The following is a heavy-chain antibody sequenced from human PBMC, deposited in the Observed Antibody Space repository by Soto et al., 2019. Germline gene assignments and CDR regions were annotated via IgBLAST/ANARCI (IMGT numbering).Heavy chain of an antibody. CDR2: MNPNSGNT. D-gene: IGHD7-27*01. V-gene: IGHV1-8*01. CDR3: ARDPKTSGGQHWAFNYFDS. CDR1: GYTFTSYD. J-gene: IGHJ4*02. Sequence: GASVKVSCKASGYTFTSYDINWVRQATGQGLEWMGWMNPNSGNTGYAQKFQGRVTMTRSTSISTLYLQVDSLRPEDAAVYYCARDPKTSGGQHWAFNYFDSWGQGTLVTVSS.